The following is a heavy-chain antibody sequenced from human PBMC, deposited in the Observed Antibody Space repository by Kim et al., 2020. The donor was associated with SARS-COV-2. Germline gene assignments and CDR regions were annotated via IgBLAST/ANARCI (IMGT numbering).Heavy chain of an antibody. CDR1: GGTFSSYA. CDR3: ARVGPEKQWLPEY. D-gene: IGHD6-19*01. Sequence: SVKVSCKASGGTFSSYAISWVRQAPGQGLEWMGGIIPIFGTANYAQKFQGRVTITADKSTSTAYMELSSLRSEDTAVYYCARVGPEKQWLPEYWGQGTLVTVSS. CDR2: IIPIFGTA. J-gene: IGHJ4*02. V-gene: IGHV1-69*06.